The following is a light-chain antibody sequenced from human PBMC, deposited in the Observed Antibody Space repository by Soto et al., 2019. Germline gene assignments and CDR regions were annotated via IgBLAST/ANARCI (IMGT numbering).Light chain of an antibody. J-gene: IGLJ1*01. Sequence: QSALTQPASVSGSPGQSITICCTGTSSDGCVYKYVSWYQQHPGKAPKLMFYEVSNRPSGVTNRFSGSKSGNTASLTISGLQAEDEADYYCSSYTSSRALYVFGTGTKLTDL. V-gene: IGLV2-14*01. CDR3: SSYTSSRALYV. CDR2: EVS. CDR1: SSDGCVYKY.